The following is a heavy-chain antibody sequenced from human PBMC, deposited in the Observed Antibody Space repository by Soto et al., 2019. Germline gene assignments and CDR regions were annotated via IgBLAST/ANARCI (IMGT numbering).Heavy chain of an antibody. CDR2: IKRDGSEK. D-gene: IGHD3-22*01. CDR3: ARAVYDSSGYGDSDY. J-gene: IGHJ4*02. V-gene: IGHV3-7*01. Sequence: WVANIKRDGSEKYYVDSVKGRFTISRDNAKNSLYLQMNSLRAEDTAVYYCARAVYDSSGYGDSDYWGQGTLVPGSS.